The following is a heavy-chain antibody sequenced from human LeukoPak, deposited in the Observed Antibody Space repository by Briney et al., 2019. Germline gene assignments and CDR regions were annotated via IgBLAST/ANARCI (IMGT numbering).Heavy chain of an antibody. CDR2: ISWNSDTT. J-gene: IGHJ4*02. V-gene: IGHV3-9*01. CDR1: GFNFDDYA. D-gene: IGHD3-22*01. CDR3: GKIRHSYDTSGYYDY. Sequence: PGGSLRLSCAASGFNFDDYAMHWVRQAPGKGLEWVSSISWNSDTTGYADSVKGRFIISRDNAKNSLYLQRNSLRAEDTALYYCGKIRHSYDTSGYYDYWGQGTLVIVSS.